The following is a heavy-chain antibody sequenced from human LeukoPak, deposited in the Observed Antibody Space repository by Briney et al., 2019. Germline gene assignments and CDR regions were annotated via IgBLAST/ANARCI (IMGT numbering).Heavy chain of an antibody. V-gene: IGHV4-59*11. CDR1: GGSISSHY. CDR3: ASDNYDFWSGYYIGYYYYYMDV. Sequence: SETLSLTCTVSGGSISSHYWSWIRQPPGKGLEWIGYIYYSGSTNYNPSLKSRVTISVDTSKNQFSLKLSSVTAADTAVYYCASDNYDFWSGYYIGYYYYYMDVWGKGTTVTVSS. J-gene: IGHJ6*03. D-gene: IGHD3-3*01. CDR2: IYYSGST.